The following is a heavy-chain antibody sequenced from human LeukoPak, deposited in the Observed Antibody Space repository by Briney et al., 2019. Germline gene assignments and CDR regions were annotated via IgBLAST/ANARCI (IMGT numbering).Heavy chain of an antibody. CDR3: TTGGRSGYYTWFDP. CDR1: GFTFNNAW. CDR2: IKTKADGGTT. J-gene: IGHJ5*02. Sequence: GGSLRLSCAASGFTFNNAWMTWVRQAPGKGLEWVGRIKTKADGGTTDYAAPVKGRFTISRDDSKNTLYLQMNSLKTEDTAVYYCTTGGRSGYYTWFDPWGQGTLVTVSS. D-gene: IGHD5-12*01. V-gene: IGHV3-15*01.